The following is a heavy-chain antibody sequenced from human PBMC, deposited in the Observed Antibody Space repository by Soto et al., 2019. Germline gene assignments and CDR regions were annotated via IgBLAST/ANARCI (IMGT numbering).Heavy chain of an antibody. CDR1: GDSISNLDYF. CDR3: ARGRYCLTGRCFPNWFDS. CDR2: IYKSATT. D-gene: IGHD7-27*01. V-gene: IGHV4-30-4*01. Sequence: ASETLSLTCSVSGDSISNLDYFWAWIRQPPGQALEYIGYIYKSATTYYNPSFESQVAISVDTSKSQFSLNVTSVTAADTAVYFCARGRYCLTGRCFPNWFDSWGQGALVTVSS. J-gene: IGHJ5*01.